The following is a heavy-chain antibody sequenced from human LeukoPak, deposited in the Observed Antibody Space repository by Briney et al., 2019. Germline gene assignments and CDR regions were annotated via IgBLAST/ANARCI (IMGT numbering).Heavy chain of an antibody. CDR2: INPSGGST. CDR1: GYTFTSYY. D-gene: IGHD2-2*01. CDR3: ARDMYCSSTSCQTRGFYYYYGMDV. J-gene: IGHJ6*02. V-gene: IGHV1-46*01. Sequence: EASVKVSCKASGYTFTSYYMHWVRQAPGQGLEWMGIINPSGGSTSYAQKFQGRVTMTRDTSTSTVYMELSSLRSEDTAVYYCARDMYCSSTSCQTRGFYYYYGMDVWGQGTTVTVSS.